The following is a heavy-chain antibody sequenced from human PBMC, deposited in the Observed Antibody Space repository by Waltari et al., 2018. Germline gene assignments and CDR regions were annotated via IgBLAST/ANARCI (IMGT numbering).Heavy chain of an antibody. CDR2: INPAGSAT. Sequence: EVQLVESGGGLVQPGGSLRLSCAASGSSFSGFWMHWVRQAPGKGLEWVSRINPAGSATTYADSVRGRFTISRDNAQNTLHLQMNSLRVEDTAMYYCTRDNWGTSDYWGQGTLVTVSS. J-gene: IGHJ4*02. CDR3: TRDNWGTSDY. CDR1: GSSFSGFW. D-gene: IGHD7-27*01. V-gene: IGHV3-74*01.